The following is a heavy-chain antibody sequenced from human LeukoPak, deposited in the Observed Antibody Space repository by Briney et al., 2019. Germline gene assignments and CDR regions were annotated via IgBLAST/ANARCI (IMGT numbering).Heavy chain of an antibody. D-gene: IGHD3-22*01. CDR1: GGTFSSYA. CDR2: IIPIFGTA. V-gene: IGHV1-69*13. Sequence: ASVKVSCKASGGTFSSYAISWVRQAPGQGLEWMGGIIPIFGTANYAQKFQGRVTITADESTSTAYMELRSLRSDDTAVYYCAREGYYDSSGYRGVYYYYGMDVWGQGTTVTVSS. J-gene: IGHJ6*02. CDR3: AREGYYDSSGYRGVYYYYGMDV.